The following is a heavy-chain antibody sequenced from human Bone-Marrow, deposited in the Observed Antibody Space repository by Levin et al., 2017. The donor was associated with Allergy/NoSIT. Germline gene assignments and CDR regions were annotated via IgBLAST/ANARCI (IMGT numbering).Heavy chain of an antibody. D-gene: IGHD6-13*01. Sequence: ETLSLTCAASGFTFSNAWMNWVRQAPGKGLEWVGRIKSKTDAETRDYAAPVKDRFTISRDDSKNTLYLQMNSLKTEDTAVYYCTTDGAGATAAAGPIITRGQGALVTVSS. CDR1: GFTFSNAW. V-gene: IGHV3-15*01. J-gene: IGHJ4*02. CDR2: IKSKTDAETR. CDR3: TTDGAGATAAAGPIIT.